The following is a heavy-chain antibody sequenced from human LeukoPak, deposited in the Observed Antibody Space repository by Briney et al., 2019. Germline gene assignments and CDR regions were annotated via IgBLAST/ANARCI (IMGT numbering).Heavy chain of an antibody. D-gene: IGHD3-22*01. V-gene: IGHV3-30*18. Sequence: GRSLRLSCAASGFTLSSYGMHWVRQAPGKGLEWVAVISYDGSNKYYADSVKGRFTISRDNSKNTLYLQMNSLRAEDTAVYYCAKDSSGYYDAFDIWGQGTMVTVSS. CDR3: AKDSSGYYDAFDI. CDR1: GFTLSSYG. J-gene: IGHJ3*02. CDR2: ISYDGSNK.